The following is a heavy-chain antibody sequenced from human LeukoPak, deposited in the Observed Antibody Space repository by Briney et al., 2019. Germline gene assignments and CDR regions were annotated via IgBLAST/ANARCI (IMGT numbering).Heavy chain of an antibody. CDR3: ARGSGIGSGWSSYIDY. Sequence: GGSLRLSCAASGFTFSSYAMSWVRQAPGKGLEWVSAISGSGGSTYYADSVKGRFTISRDSSKNTLYLQMNSLRAEDTAVYYCARGSGIGSGWSSYIDYWGQGTLVTVSS. V-gene: IGHV3-23*01. J-gene: IGHJ4*02. CDR1: GFTFSSYA. D-gene: IGHD6-19*01. CDR2: ISGSGGST.